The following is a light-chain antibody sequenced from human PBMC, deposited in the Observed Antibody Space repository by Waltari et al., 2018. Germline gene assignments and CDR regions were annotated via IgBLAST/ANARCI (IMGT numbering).Light chain of an antibody. J-gene: IGKJ2*01. CDR1: QNLLYSSHNKNY. CDR3: QQYYTTPPYT. CDR2: WAS. V-gene: IGKV4-1*01. Sequence: DIVMPQSPDSLAVSLGERATINCTSSQNLLYSSHNKNYLAWYQQKPGQPPKLLIYWASTREFGVPDRFSGSGSETDFTLTISSLQAEDVAVYYCQQYYTTPPYTFGQGTKLEIK.